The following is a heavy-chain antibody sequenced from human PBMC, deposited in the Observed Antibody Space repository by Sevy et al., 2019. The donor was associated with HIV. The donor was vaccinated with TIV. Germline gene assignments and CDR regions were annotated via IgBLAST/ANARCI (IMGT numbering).Heavy chain of an antibody. CDR2: INHSGST. Sequence: SETLSLTCAVYGGSFSGYYWSWIRQPPGKGLEWIGEINHSGSTNYNPSLKSRVTISVDTSKNQFSLKVTSVTAADTAVYYCARGRDSGYDYDGYFEYWGQGTLVTVSS. V-gene: IGHV4-34*01. CDR3: ARGRDSGYDYDGYFEY. CDR1: GGSFSGYY. D-gene: IGHD5-12*01. J-gene: IGHJ4*02.